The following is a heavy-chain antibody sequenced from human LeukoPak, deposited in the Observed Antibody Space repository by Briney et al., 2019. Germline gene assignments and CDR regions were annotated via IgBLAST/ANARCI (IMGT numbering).Heavy chain of an antibody. Sequence: GGSMRLSSAASGFTVSRYWVSWVRQAPGRGLEWVANIKQDGSEKYYLDSAKGRFTISRDNAKNSLYLQMNSLRAEDTAVYYCARDRAAFKYFQHWGQGTLVTVSS. CDR2: IKQDGSEK. CDR1: GFTVSRYW. V-gene: IGHV3-7*01. CDR3: ARDRAAFKYFQH. D-gene: IGHD2-15*01. J-gene: IGHJ1*01.